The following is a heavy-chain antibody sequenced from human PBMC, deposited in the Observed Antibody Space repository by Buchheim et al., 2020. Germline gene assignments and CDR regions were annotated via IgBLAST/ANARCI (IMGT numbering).Heavy chain of an antibody. CDR1: GGSISSGDYY. J-gene: IGHJ4*02. D-gene: IGHD3-22*01. CDR3: ARAPLNYYDSSGLDY. Sequence: QVQLQESGPGLVKPSQTLSLTCTVSGGSISSGDYYWSWIRQPPGKGLEWIGYIYYSGSTYYNPSLKSRVTISVATSKHPFSLKLSSVTAADTAVYYCARAPLNYYDSSGLDYWGQGTL. V-gene: IGHV4-30-4*01. CDR2: IYYSGST.